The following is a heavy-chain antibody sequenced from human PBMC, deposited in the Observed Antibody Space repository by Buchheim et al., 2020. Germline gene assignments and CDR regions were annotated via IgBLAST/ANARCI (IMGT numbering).Heavy chain of an antibody. J-gene: IGHJ6*02. D-gene: IGHD5-12*01. CDR3: AREVVATIDGNYYYGMDV. V-gene: IGHV4-39*02. Sequence: QLQLQESGPGLVKPSETLSLTCTVSGGSISSTSNHWAWIRQPPGKGLEWIGSIYYNGNTYYNPSLKSRVTISVDTSENQFSLKLSSVTAADTAVYYCAREVVATIDGNYYYGMDVWGQGTT. CDR1: GGSISSTSNH. CDR2: IYYNGNT.